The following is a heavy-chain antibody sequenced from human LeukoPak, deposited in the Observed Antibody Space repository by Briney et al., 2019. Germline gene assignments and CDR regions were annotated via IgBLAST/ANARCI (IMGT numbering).Heavy chain of an antibody. CDR3: ARFSSGWHRGY. CDR1: GGSISSSSYY. J-gene: IGHJ4*02. V-gene: IGHV4-39*01. CDR2: IYYSGST. Sequence: SETLSLTCTVSGGSISSSSYYWGWIRPPPGKGLEWIGSIYYSGSTYYNPSLKSRVTISVDTSKNQFSLKLSSVTAADTAVYYCARFSSGWHRGYWGQGTLVTVSS. D-gene: IGHD6-19*01.